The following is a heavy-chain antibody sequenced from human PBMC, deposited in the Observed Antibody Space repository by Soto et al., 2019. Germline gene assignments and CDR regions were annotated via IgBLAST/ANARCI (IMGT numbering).Heavy chain of an antibody. Sequence: PSETLSLTCAVDGGSFSGYYWSWIRQPPGKGLEWIGEINHSGSTNYNPSLKSRVTISVDTSKNQFSLKLSSVTAADTAVYYCARGVTVTTTVWFDPWGQGTLVTVSS. D-gene: IGHD4-17*01. J-gene: IGHJ5*02. V-gene: IGHV4-34*01. CDR3: ARGVTVTTTVWFDP. CDR1: GGSFSGYY. CDR2: INHSGST.